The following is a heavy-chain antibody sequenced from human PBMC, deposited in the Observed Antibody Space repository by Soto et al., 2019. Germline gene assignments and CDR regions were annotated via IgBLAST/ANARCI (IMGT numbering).Heavy chain of an antibody. CDR2: ISSSGDII. Sequence: GGSLRLSCAASGFTFSDYYMSWIRQAPGKGLEWVSYISSSGDIIYYADSVKGRFTISRDNSKNTLYLQMNSLRAEDTAVYYCAKISLSFVGTAFDPWGQGTLVTVSS. D-gene: IGHD1-7*01. V-gene: IGHV3-11*04. J-gene: IGHJ5*02. CDR1: GFTFSDYY. CDR3: AKISLSFVGTAFDP.